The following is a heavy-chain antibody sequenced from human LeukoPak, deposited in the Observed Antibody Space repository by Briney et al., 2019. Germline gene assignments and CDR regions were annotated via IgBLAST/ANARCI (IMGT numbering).Heavy chain of an antibody. CDR3: ARLFNFSNWFDP. CDR1: GGSISSSSYY. V-gene: IGHV4-39*01. Sequence: PSETLSLTCTVSGGSISSSSYYWGWIRQPPGKGLEWIGSIYYSGSTYYNPSLKSRVTISVDTSKNQFSLKLSSVTAAETAVYYCARLFNFSNWFDPWGQGTLVTVSS. D-gene: IGHD1-20*01. J-gene: IGHJ5*02. CDR2: IYYSGST.